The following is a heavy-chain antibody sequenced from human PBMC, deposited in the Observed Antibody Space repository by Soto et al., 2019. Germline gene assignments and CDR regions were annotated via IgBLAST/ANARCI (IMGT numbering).Heavy chain of an antibody. J-gene: IGHJ5*02. CDR1: GGSFSGYY. CDR2: INHSGST. Sequence: QVQLQQWGAGLLKPSETLSLTCAVYGGSFSGYYWSWIRQPPGKGLEWIGEINHSGSTNYNPSLKRRVTKSVDTSKNQFSLKLSSVTAADTAVYYCARGLARYCSSTSCYGLNWFDPWGQGTLVTVSS. D-gene: IGHD2-2*01. CDR3: ARGLARYCSSTSCYGLNWFDP. V-gene: IGHV4-34*01.